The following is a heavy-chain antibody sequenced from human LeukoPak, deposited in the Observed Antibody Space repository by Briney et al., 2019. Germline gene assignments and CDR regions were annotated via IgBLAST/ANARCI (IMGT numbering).Heavy chain of an antibody. D-gene: IGHD6-19*01. CDR2: ISSSSSYI. Sequence: GGYLRLSCAASGFTFSSYSMNWVRQAPGKGLEWVSSISSSSSYIYYADSVKGRFTISRDNAKNSLYLQMNSPRAEDTAVYYCAVAVAGSRGDYWGQGTLVTVSS. J-gene: IGHJ4*02. V-gene: IGHV3-21*01. CDR1: GFTFSSYS. CDR3: AVAVAGSRGDY.